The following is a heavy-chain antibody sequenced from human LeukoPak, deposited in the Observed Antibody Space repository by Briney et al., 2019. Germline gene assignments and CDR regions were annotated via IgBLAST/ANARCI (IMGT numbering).Heavy chain of an antibody. CDR1: GFTFSSRT. D-gene: IGHD2-8*02. CDR2: ITNDGVAT. CDR3: APRGIGGVDWFDP. J-gene: IGHJ5*02. V-gene: IGHV3-23*01. Sequence: GGSLRLSCGASGFTFSSRTMNWVRRAPGKGLEWVSTITNDGVATYYADSVRGRFTVSRDNSRNTLYLQMNSLRVEDTAVYYCAPRGIGGVDWFDPWGQGTLVTVSS.